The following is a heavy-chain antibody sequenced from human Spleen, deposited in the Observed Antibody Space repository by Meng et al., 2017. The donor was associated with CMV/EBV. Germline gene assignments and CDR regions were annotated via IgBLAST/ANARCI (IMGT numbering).Heavy chain of an antibody. Sequence: ASVKVSCKASGYTFSNYGISWVRQAPGQGLEWMGWISGYNDNTKYAQKVQGRVTMTTDTSTSTAYMELRSLRSEDTAVYYCARARAPESRHGSYLYWGQGTLVTVSS. V-gene: IGHV1-18*01. CDR3: ARARAPESRHGSYLY. CDR2: ISGYNDNT. CDR1: GYTFSNYG. J-gene: IGHJ4*02. D-gene: IGHD1-26*01.